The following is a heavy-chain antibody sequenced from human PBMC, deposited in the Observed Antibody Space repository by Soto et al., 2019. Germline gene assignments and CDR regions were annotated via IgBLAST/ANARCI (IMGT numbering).Heavy chain of an antibody. V-gene: IGHV3-30-3*01. CDR1: GFTFDTYG. CDR2: ISYEGSNT. Sequence: GGSLRLSCVASGFTFDTYGIHWVRQVPGKGLQWVALISYEGSNTYYADSVRGRFTISRDNSKNTLYLQMNTLRPEDTGVYYCARVTPGNNFYYFYGLDFWGQGTSVTVSS. D-gene: IGHD1-1*01. J-gene: IGHJ6*02. CDR3: ARVTPGNNFYYFYGLDF.